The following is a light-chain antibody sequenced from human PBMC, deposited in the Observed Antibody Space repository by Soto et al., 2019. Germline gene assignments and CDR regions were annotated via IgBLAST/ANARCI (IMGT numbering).Light chain of an antibody. J-gene: IGKJ4*01. V-gene: IGKV3-20*01. CDR2: GPS. CDR3: QQYHSSPLT. Sequence: EIVLTQSPGTLSLSPGERATLSCRASQSISSSYLAWHQQRPGQAPRLLISGPSSRATGIPDRFSGSGSGTDFTLTISRLEPEDFAVYYCQQYHSSPLTFGGGTKVDIK. CDR1: QSISSSY.